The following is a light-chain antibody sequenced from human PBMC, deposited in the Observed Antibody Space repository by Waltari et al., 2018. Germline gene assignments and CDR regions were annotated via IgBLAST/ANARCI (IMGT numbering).Light chain of an antibody. CDR1: QSVSNK. J-gene: IGKJ1*01. CDR3: QQYNSYWT. CDR2: GAS. Sequence: EIVMTQSPATLSVSPGERATLSCRASQSVSNKLAWYQQKPGQAPRLLIYGASTRAAGITDRFSGSGSGTEFTLTISGLQPDDFATYYCQQYNSYWTFGQGTKVEIK. V-gene: IGKV3-15*01.